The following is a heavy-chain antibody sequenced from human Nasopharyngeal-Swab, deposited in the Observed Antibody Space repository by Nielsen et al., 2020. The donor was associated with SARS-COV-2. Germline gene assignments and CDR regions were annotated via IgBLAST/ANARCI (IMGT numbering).Heavy chain of an antibody. CDR3: ARFYDFWSGYHVDP. V-gene: IGHV4-59*13. CDR2: IYYSGTT. CDR1: GVSISSYY. Sequence: SETLSLTCTVSGVSISSYYWSWIRQPPGKGLEWLGYIYYSGTTNYNPSLKSRVTISVDTSKNQFSLKLRSVTAADTAVYYCARFYDFWSGYHVDPWGQGTLVTVSS. J-gene: IGHJ5*02. D-gene: IGHD3-3*01.